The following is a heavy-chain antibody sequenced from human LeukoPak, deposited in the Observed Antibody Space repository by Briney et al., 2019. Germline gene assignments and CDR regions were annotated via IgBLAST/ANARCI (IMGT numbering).Heavy chain of an antibody. J-gene: IGHJ4*02. CDR1: GGSISSGGYS. CDR3: ASAVRAPGYSSSWYAFDY. Sequence: SEALSLTCAVSGGSISSGGYSWSWIRQPPGKGLEWIGYIYHSGSTYYNPSLKSRVTISVDTSKNQFSLKLSSVTAADTAVYYCASAVRAPGYSSSWYAFDYWGQGTLVTVSS. V-gene: IGHV4-30-2*02. CDR2: IYHSGST. D-gene: IGHD6-13*01.